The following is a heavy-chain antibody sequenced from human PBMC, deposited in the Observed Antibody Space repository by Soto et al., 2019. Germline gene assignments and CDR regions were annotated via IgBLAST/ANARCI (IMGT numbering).Heavy chain of an antibody. V-gene: IGHV3-23*01. CDR3: AKRRGAGGHFDY. D-gene: IGHD2-15*01. CDR2: VSIGGST. CDR1: GFTFSSYA. J-gene: IGHJ4*02. Sequence: DVQLLESGGGLVQPEGSLRLSCAASGFTFSSYAMGWVRQGPGKGLEWVAVVSIGGSTHYADSVRGRFIISRDNSKNTLSLQMNSLTAEDTAVYFCAKRRGAGGHFDYWGQGARVTVSS.